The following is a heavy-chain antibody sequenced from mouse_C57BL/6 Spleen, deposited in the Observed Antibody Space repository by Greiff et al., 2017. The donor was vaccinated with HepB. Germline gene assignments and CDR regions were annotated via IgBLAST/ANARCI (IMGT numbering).Heavy chain of an antibody. CDR1: GFTFSDYY. Sequence: EVHLVESGGGLVQPGGSLKLSCAASGFTFSDYYMYWVRQTPEKRLEWVAYISNGGGSTYYPDTVKGRFTISRDNAKNTLYLQMSRLKSEDTAMYYCARGYYGYDGYFDYWGQGTTLTVSS. CDR3: ARGYYGYDGYFDY. D-gene: IGHD2-2*01. CDR2: ISNGGGST. J-gene: IGHJ2*01. V-gene: IGHV5-12*01.